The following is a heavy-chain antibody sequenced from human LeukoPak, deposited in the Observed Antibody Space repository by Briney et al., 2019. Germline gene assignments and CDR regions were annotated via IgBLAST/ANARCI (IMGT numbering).Heavy chain of an antibody. D-gene: IGHD5-18*01. CDR2: IYYSGST. V-gene: IGHV4-59*01. CDR3: ARASGYSYGFHY. J-gene: IGHJ4*02. Sequence: PSETLSLTCTVSGGSISSYYWSWIRQPPGKGLEWIGYIYYSGSTNYNPSLKSRVTISVDTSKNQFSLKLSSVTAADTAVYYCARASGYSYGFHYWGQGTLVTVSS. CDR1: GGSISSYY.